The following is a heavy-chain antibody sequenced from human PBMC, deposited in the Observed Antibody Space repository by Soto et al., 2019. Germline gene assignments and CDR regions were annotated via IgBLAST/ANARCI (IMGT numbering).Heavy chain of an antibody. CDR2: IWFDGSNQ. J-gene: IGHJ4*02. Sequence: GGSLRLSCVASGYTFSDNGMHWVRQAPGKGLEWVAIIWFDGSNQYYADSVKGRFTISRDNSRDTLYLQMNSLRAEDTAIYYCARDHGTPPRGLNIKGVDYWGQGTLVTVSS. V-gene: IGHV3-33*01. CDR1: GYTFSDNG. CDR3: ARDHGTPPRGLNIKGVDY. D-gene: IGHD3-10*01.